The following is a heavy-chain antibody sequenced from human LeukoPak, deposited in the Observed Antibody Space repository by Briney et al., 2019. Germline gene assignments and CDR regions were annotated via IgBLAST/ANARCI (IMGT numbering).Heavy chain of an antibody. CDR3: TTRPAMRHY. J-gene: IGHJ4*02. V-gene: IGHV3-33*01. Sequence: PGGSLRLSCAASGFTFSSYGMHWLRQAPAKGLEWVAVIWYDGSNKYYADSVKGPFTISRDNSKNTLYLQMNSLIAEDTAVYYCTTRPAMRHYWGQGTLVTVSS. CDR1: GFTFSSYG. D-gene: IGHD5-18*01. CDR2: IWYDGSNK.